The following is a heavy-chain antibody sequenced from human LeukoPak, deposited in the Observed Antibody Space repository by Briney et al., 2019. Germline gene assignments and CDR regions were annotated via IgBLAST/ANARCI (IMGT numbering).Heavy chain of an antibody. D-gene: IGHD2-8*01. V-gene: IGHV3-30*04. J-gene: IGHJ4*02. CDR2: ISYDGGNK. Sequence: GRSLRLSCAASGFTFSSYAMHWVRQAPGKGLEWVAVISYDGGNKYYADSVKGRFTISRDNAKNSLYLQMNSLRAEDTAFYYCARGRSVMGEDYFDYWGQGTLVTVSS. CDR1: GFTFSSYA. CDR3: ARGRSVMGEDYFDY.